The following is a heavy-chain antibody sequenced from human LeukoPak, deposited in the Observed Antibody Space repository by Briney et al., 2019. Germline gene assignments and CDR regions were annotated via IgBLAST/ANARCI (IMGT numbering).Heavy chain of an antibody. V-gene: IGHV4-31*03. CDR3: AREIAAAGKAFDP. J-gene: IGHJ5*02. CDR2: IYYSGST. CDR1: GGSISSGGYY. Sequence: SQTLSLTCTVSGGSISSGGYYWSWIRRHPGKGLEWIGYIYYSGSTYYNPSLKSRVTISVDTSKSQFSLKLSSVTAADTAVYYCAREIAAAGKAFDPWGQGTLVTVSS. D-gene: IGHD6-13*01.